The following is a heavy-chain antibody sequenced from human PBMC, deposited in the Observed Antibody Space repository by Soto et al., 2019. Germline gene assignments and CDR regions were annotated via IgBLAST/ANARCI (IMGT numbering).Heavy chain of an antibody. D-gene: IGHD3-3*01. Sequence: LSLTCAVSGGSISSSNWWSWVRQPPGKGLEWIGEIYHSGSTNYNPSLKSRVTISVDKSKNQFSLKLSSVTAADTAVYYCARVRATIFGVVILDYYGMDVWGQGTTVTVSS. J-gene: IGHJ6*02. CDR1: GGSISSSNW. CDR3: ARVRATIFGVVILDYYGMDV. CDR2: IYHSGST. V-gene: IGHV4-4*02.